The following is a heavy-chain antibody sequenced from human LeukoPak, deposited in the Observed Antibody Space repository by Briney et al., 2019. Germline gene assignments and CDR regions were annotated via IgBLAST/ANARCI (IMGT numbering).Heavy chain of an antibody. D-gene: IGHD3-10*01. J-gene: IGHJ6*03. Sequence: GGSLRLSCAVSGFTFDDYGMSWVRQAPGKGLEWVSGINWNGGSTGYADSVKGRFTISRDNAKNSLYLQMNSLRAEDTALYYCARAPFTMVRGVISYHYCYMDVWGKGTTVTVSS. CDR2: INWNGGST. CDR3: ARAPFTMVRGVISYHYCYMDV. CDR1: GFTFDDYG. V-gene: IGHV3-20*04.